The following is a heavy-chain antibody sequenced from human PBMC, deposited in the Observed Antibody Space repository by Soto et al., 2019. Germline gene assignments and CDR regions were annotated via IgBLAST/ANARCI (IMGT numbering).Heavy chain of an antibody. CDR3: AREGWEIVLMVYAQNYYYGMDV. D-gene: IGHD2-8*01. CDR1: GYSISSGYY. V-gene: IGHV4-38-2*02. Sequence: SETLSLTCAVSGYSISSGYYWGWIRQPPGKGLEWIGSIYHSGSTYYNPSLKSRVTISVDTSKNQFSLKLSSVTAADTAVYYCAREGWEIVLMVYAQNYYYGMDVWGQGTTVTVSS. CDR2: IYHSGST. J-gene: IGHJ6*02.